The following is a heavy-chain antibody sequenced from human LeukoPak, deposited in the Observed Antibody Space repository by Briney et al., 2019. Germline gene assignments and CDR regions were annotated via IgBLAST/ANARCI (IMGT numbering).Heavy chain of an antibody. J-gene: IGHJ6*04. CDR3: AKDSFSAAAGPHGKDV. Sequence: SETLSLTCTVSGGSVSSGSYYWSWIRQPPGKGLEWIGYIYYSGSTNYNPSLKSRVTISVDTSKNQFSLKVSSVTAADTAVYYRAKDSFSAAAGPHGKDVWGKGTTVTVSS. CDR2: IYYSGST. CDR1: GGSVSSGSYY. V-gene: IGHV4-61*01. D-gene: IGHD6-13*01.